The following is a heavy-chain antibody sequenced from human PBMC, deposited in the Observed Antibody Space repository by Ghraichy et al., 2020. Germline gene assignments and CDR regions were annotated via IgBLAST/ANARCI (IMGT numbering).Heavy chain of an antibody. Sequence: GGSLRLSCAASGFTFSYRWMSWVRQAPGKGLEWVGRIRSKTTGGTVDYAAPVNGRFSISRDDSKNTLYRQMNSLEIEDTAVYYCAATFHDDSCADYWVQGTLVIVSS. CDR1: GFTFSYRW. J-gene: IGHJ4*02. D-gene: IGHD3-22*01. CDR2: IRSKTTGGTV. CDR3: AATFHDDSCADY. V-gene: IGHV3-15*01.